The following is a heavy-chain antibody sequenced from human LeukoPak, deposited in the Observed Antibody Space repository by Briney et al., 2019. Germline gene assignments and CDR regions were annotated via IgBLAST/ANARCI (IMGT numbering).Heavy chain of an antibody. V-gene: IGHV3-33*01. D-gene: IGHD6-13*01. J-gene: IGHJ4*02. CDR3: ARDNSSSYPSYYFDY. CDR1: GFTFSSYG. CDR2: IWYDGSNK. Sequence: GGSLRLSCAASGFTFSSYGMHWVRQAPGKGLEWVAVIWYDGSNKYYADSVKGRFTISRDNSKNTLYLQMNSLRAEDTAVYYCARDNSSSYPSYYFDYWGQGTLVTVSS.